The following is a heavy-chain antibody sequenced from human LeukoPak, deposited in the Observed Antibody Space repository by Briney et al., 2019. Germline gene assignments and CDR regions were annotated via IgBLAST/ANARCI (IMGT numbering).Heavy chain of an antibody. CDR3: ARDSRVSDAFDI. Sequence: PSETLSLTCTVSGGSISSGSYYWSWSRQPAGKGLEWIGRIYTSGSTNYNPSLKSRVTISVDRSKNQFSLRLSSVTAADTAVYYCARDSRVSDAFDIWGQGTMVTVSS. CDR1: GGSISSGSYY. D-gene: IGHD5/OR15-5a*01. CDR2: IYTSGST. J-gene: IGHJ3*02. V-gene: IGHV4-61*02.